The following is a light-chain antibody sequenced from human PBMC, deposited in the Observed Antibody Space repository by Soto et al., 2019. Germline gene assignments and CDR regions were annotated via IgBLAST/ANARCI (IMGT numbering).Light chain of an antibody. Sequence: QSALTQPPSASGSPGQSVTISCTGTSSDVGDYIFVSWYQQHPGKAPKLMVYDVNRRPPGVPDRFFGSKSGNTASLTVSGLQAEDEADYYCVSFAGGTYVFGTGTKLTVL. CDR1: SSDVGDYIF. CDR2: DVN. V-gene: IGLV2-8*01. CDR3: VSFAGGTYV. J-gene: IGLJ1*01.